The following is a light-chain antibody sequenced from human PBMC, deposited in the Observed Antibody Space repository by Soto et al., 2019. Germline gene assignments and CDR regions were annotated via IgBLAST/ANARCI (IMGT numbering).Light chain of an antibody. V-gene: IGKV1-5*03. CDR1: QSISGS. CDR2: EAS. CDR3: QQYNGYCT. J-gene: IGKJ1*01. Sequence: DIQMTQSPSTLSASVGDRVTITCRASQSISGSLAWYQQKPGKAPKLLIYEASNLKSGVPSRFSGSGSGTEYPLTISRLQPDDSASYYCQQYNGYCTFGQATRVEIK.